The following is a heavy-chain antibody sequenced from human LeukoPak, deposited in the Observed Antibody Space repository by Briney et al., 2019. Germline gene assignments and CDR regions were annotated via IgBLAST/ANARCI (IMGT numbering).Heavy chain of an antibody. V-gene: IGHV3-23*01. CDR1: GFTFSCNA. J-gene: IGHJ4*02. CDR3: GKDANYFDSGSYLIPFDF. Sequence: GGSLRLSCAASGFTFSCNAMNWVRQAPGKGLEWVASISGNGVGTYYADSVKGRFNISRDNSKNTLYLQMNSLRTEDTAVYHCGKDANYFDSGSYLIPFDFWGQGTLVTVSS. CDR2: ISGNGVGT. D-gene: IGHD1-26*01.